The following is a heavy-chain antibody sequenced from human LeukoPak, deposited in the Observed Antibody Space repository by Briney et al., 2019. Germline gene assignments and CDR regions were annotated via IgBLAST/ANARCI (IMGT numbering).Heavy chain of an antibody. J-gene: IGHJ4*02. CDR1: GYTLTELS. D-gene: IGHD3-10*01. CDR2: FDPEDGET. Sequence: ASVKVSCKVSGYTLTELSMHWVRQAPGKGLEWMGGFDPEDGETIYAQKFQGRVIMTEDTSTETAYMELRSLRSDDTAVYYCARDRGSGSVNDYWGQGTLVTVSS. CDR3: ARDRGSGSVNDY. V-gene: IGHV1-24*01.